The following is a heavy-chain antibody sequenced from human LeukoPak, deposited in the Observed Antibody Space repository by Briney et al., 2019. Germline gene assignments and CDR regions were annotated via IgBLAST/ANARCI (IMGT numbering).Heavy chain of an antibody. V-gene: IGHV3-74*01. CDR2: ISSDGSST. CDR1: VFTFSSYW. Sequence: GGSLRLSCAASVFTFSSYWMHWVRQAPGKGLVWVSLISSDGSSTTYADSVKGRFTISRDNAKNTLYLQMNSLRAEDTAVYYCAGRRLPAADPWYFDLWGRGNLVTVSS. D-gene: IGHD6-13*01. J-gene: IGHJ2*01. CDR3: AGRRLPAADPWYFDL.